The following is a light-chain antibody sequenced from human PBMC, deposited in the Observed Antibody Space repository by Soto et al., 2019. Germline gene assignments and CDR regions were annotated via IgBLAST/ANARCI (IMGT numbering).Light chain of an antibody. CDR1: QGISSY. CDR3: LQVNSYPWT. J-gene: IGKJ1*01. Sequence: DIQLTQSPSFLSASVGDRVTITCRASQGISSYLAWYQQKPGKAPNLLIYAASTLQSEVPSRFSGSGSGTEFTLTISSLQPEDFATYYCLQVNSYPWTFGQGTKVEIK. CDR2: AAS. V-gene: IGKV1-9*01.